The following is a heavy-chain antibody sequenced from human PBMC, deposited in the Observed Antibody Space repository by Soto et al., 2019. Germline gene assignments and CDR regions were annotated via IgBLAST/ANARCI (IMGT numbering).Heavy chain of an antibody. CDR2: MNPNSGNT. V-gene: IGHV1-8*01. CDR3: ARLSRRQDYDFWSGYYDLDY. CDR1: GYTFTSYD. J-gene: IGHJ4*02. D-gene: IGHD3-3*01. Sequence: ASVKVSCKASGYTFTSYDINWVRQATGQGLEWMGWMNPNSGNTGYAQKFQGRVTMTRNTSISTAYMELSSLRSEDTAVYYCARLSRRQDYDFWSGYYDLDYWGQGTLVTVSS.